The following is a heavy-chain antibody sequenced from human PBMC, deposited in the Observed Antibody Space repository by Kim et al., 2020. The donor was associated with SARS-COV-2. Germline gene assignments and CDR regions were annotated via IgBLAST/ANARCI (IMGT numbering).Heavy chain of an antibody. CDR3: ARTYSGYDTSD. D-gene: IGHD5-12*01. J-gene: IGHJ4*02. CDR2: T. V-gene: IGHV4-4*08. Sequence: TTYHPSFRRRVTISVDAAKNQFSLKLSSVTAADTAVYYCARTYSGYDTSDWGQGTLVTVSS.